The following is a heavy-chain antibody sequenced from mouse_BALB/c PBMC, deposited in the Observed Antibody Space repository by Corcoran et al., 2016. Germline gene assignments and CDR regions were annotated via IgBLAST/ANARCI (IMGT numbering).Heavy chain of an antibody. CDR2: IDPANGNT. D-gene: IGHD1-2*01. J-gene: IGHJ2*01. Sequence: EVQLQQSGAELVKPGASVKLSCTASGFNIKDTYMHWVKQRPEQGLEWIGRIDPANGNTKYDPKFQGKATITADTSSNTAYPQLSSLTSEDTAVYYCARATATTCWGQGTTLTVSS. V-gene: IGHV14-3*02. CDR3: ARATATTC. CDR1: GFNIKDTY.